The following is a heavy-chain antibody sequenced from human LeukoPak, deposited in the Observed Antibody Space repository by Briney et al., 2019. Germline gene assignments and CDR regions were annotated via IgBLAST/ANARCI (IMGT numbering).Heavy chain of an antibody. Sequence: GASVKVSCKASGYIFTDYYMHWVRQAPGQGLEWMGCINPKSDGTKYAQNFQGRVTMTWDTSISTAYMEVSRLTSDDTAMFYCARDPPGTTAFDLWGQGTMVTVSS. J-gene: IGHJ3*01. D-gene: IGHD1-1*01. V-gene: IGHV1-2*02. CDR2: INPKSDGT. CDR1: GYIFTDYY. CDR3: ARDPPGTTAFDL.